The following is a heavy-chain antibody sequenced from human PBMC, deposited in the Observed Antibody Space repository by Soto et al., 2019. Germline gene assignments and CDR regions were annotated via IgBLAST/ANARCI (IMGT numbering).Heavy chain of an antibody. CDR2: ISGSGDST. CDR3: AKNCEPRLYSSTWTGLYFDY. Sequence: GGSLRLSCAASGFTFNTYIMSWVRQAPGKGLEWVSAISGSGDSTYYADSVKGRFTISRDNSKNTVYLQMNSLRAEETALYYCAKNCEPRLYSSTWTGLYFDYWGQGTLVTVSS. D-gene: IGHD6-13*01. CDR1: GFTFNTYI. V-gene: IGHV3-23*01. J-gene: IGHJ4*02.